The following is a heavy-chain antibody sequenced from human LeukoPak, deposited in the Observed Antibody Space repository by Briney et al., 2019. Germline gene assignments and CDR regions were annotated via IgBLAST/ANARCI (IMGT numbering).Heavy chain of an antibody. V-gene: IGHV1-69*05. CDR3: ARGRRILVGDTNAGDFFDY. CDR2: LTQFFRRT. D-gene: IGHD1-26*01. Sequence: GSSVKVSCKASGGTFSSYAISWVRQAPGQGLEWMGGLTQFFRRTNYTHKFQGRLTITTDESSSTAYMELSDLGSDDTAVYYCARGRRILVGDTNAGDFFDYWGQGTLVTVSS. J-gene: IGHJ4*02. CDR1: GGTFSSYA.